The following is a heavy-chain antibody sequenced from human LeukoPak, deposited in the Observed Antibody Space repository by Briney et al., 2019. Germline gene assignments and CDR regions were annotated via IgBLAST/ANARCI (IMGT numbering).Heavy chain of an antibody. J-gene: IGHJ5*02. CDR2: IYHSGST. Sequence: SGTLSLTCAVSGGSISSSNWWSWVRQPPGKGLEWIGEIYHSGSTNYNPSLKSRVTISVDKSKNQFSLKLSSVTAADTAVYYCARGPSYCGGDCYRAGWFDPWGQGTLVTVSS. V-gene: IGHV4-4*02. D-gene: IGHD2-21*02. CDR3: ARGPSYCGGDCYRAGWFDP. CDR1: GGSISSSNW.